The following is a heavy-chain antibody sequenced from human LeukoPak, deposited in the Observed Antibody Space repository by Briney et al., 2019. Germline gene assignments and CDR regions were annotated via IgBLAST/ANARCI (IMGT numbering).Heavy chain of an antibody. CDR3: ALPLRFGGGCDS. J-gene: IGHJ5*01. CDR1: GGSFSGYY. D-gene: IGHD3-10*01. Sequence: PSETLSLTCTVYGGSFSGYYWSWLRQPPGKGRERMGEINHSGSTNYNPSLRSRVTISLDEYKNQFSLKLSSVGGGDTAVYYCALPLRFGGGCDSWGQGTLVTVSS. CDR2: INHSGST. V-gene: IGHV4-34*01.